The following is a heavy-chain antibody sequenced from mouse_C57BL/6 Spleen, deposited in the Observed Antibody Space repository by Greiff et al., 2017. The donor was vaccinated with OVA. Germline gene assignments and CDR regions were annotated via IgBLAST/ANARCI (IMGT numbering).Heavy chain of an antibody. J-gene: IGHJ1*03. CDR2: IDPNSGGT. CDR3: ARWEGRYFDG. V-gene: IGHV1-72*01. CDR1: GYTFTSYW. Sequence: QVQLKQPGAELVKPGASVKLSCKASGYTFTSYWMHWVKQRPGRGLEWIGRIDPNSGGTKYNEKFKSKATLTVDKPSSTAYMQLSSLSSEDSAVYYCARWEGRYFDGWGTGTTVTVSS. D-gene: IGHD4-1*01.